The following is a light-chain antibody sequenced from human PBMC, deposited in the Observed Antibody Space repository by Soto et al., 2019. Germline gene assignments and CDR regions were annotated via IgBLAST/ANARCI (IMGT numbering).Light chain of an antibody. CDR1: SSNIGTYS. CDR3: SAWDDSLSGPGVV. Sequence: QAVLTQPPSASGTPGQRVTISCSGSSSNIGTYSVNWYQQLPGTAPKLLMYTNDQRPSGVPDRFFGSRSGTSASLAISGLQSEDEADYYCSAWDDSLSGPGVVFGGGTKLTVL. CDR2: TND. J-gene: IGLJ2*01. V-gene: IGLV1-44*01.